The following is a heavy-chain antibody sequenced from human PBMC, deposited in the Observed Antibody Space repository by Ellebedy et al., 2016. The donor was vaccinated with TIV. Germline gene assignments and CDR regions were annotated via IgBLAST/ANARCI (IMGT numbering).Heavy chain of an antibody. CDR3: AQEPFGSPVAY. CDR2: ISGSGGST. Sequence: PGGSLRLSCAASGFSFSNYAMSRVRQTPGKGLEWVSLISGSGGSTYYADSVKGRFTISRDNSKSTLYLQMHSPRVEDTAVYYCAQEPFGSPVAYWGQGTQVTVSP. J-gene: IGHJ4*02. D-gene: IGHD3-10*01. V-gene: IGHV3-23*01. CDR1: GFSFSNYA.